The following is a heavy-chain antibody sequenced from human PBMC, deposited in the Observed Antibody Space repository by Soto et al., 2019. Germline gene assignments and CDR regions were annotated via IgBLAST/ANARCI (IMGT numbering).Heavy chain of an antibody. CDR3: VRGTSGWYGIDY. Sequence: EVQLVESGGGLVQPGGSLRLSCAASGFTFSNYWMHWVRQPPGKGLLWVSRVSPDGSSTDYAGSVEGRFAVSRDNAKNTLYLQMNSLRDDATAYYYCVRGTSGWYGIDYWGQGTLVTVSS. D-gene: IGHD6-13*01. CDR2: VSPDGSST. V-gene: IGHV3-74*01. J-gene: IGHJ4*02. CDR1: GFTFSNYW.